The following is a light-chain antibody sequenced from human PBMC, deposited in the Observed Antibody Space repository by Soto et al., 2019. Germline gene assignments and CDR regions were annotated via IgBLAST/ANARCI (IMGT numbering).Light chain of an antibody. CDR2: GAS. V-gene: IGKV3-20*01. CDR1: QSDRSNF. Sequence: VLPQSPDTLSLSTGGRVTLYCRASQSDRSNFLAWYQQKPGQAPRLLIYGASNRATGIPDRFSGSASGTDFTLTISRLASDDSAVYYFQQYHDSPMHTFGQGTKLEIK. CDR3: QQYHDSPMHT. J-gene: IGKJ2*01.